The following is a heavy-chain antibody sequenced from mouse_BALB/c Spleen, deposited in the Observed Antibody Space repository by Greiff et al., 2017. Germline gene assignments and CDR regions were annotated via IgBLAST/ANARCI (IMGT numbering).Heavy chain of an antibody. CDR2: ISSGSSTI. CDR3: ARSGTTATWFAY. V-gene: IGHV5-17*02. D-gene: IGHD1-2*01. J-gene: IGHJ3*01. Sequence: EVKVEESGGGLVQPGGSRKLSCAASGFTFSSFGMHWVRQAPEKGLEWVAYISSGSSTIYYADTVKGRFTISRDNPKNTLFLQMTSLRSEDTAMYYCARSGTTATWFAYWGQGTLVTVSA. CDR1: GFTFSSFG.